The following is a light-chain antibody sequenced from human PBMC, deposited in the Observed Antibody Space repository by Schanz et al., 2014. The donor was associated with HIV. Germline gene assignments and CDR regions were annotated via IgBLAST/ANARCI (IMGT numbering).Light chain of an antibody. V-gene: IGKV3D-20*02. CDR1: QSLSSSY. J-gene: IGKJ3*01. Sequence: EIVLTQSPGTLSLSPGERVTLSCGASQSLSSSYLAWYQQKRDQPPRLVIYATSTRAAGIPDRFSGTGSGTDFTLTIIRLEPEDFAVYYCQQRSNWPPIFTFGPGTKVDIK. CDR3: QQRSNWPPIFT. CDR2: ATS.